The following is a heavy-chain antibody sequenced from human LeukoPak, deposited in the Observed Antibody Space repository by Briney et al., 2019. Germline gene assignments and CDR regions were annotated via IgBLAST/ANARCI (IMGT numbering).Heavy chain of an antibody. CDR3: ARDQEGFDY. CDR2: IYPRDGST. Sequence: ASVKVPCKASGYTFTSYYMHWVRQAPGQGLEWMGMIYPRDGSTSYAQRFQDRVTVTRDTSTSTVHMELSGLRSEDTAVYYCARDQEGFDYWGQGTLVTVSS. CDR1: GYTFTSYY. V-gene: IGHV1-46*01. J-gene: IGHJ4*02.